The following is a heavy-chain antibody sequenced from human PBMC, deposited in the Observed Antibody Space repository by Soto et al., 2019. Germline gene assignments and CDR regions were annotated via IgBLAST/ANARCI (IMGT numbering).Heavy chain of an antibody. CDR1: GFTFSSYA. V-gene: IGHV3-30-3*01. D-gene: IGHD1-7*01. CDR2: ISYDGSNK. Sequence: PGGSLRLSCAASGFTFSSYAMHWVRQAPGKGLEWVAVISYDGSNKYYADSVKGRFTISRDNSKNTLHLQMNGLRAEDTAVYYCARDNWNYRFDYWGQGTLVTVSS. J-gene: IGHJ4*02. CDR3: ARDNWNYRFDY.